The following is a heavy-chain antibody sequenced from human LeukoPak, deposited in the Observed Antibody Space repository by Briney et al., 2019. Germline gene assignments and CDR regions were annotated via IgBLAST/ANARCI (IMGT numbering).Heavy chain of an antibody. CDR3: ATHTGAAPNPFDY. Sequence: GESLRISCKGSGYSFTSYWITWVRQMPGKGLEWMGRIDPSDSYTNYSPSFQGHVTISVDKSISTAYLQWSSLKASDTAMYYCATHTGAAPNPFDYWGQGALVTVSS. D-gene: IGHD6-13*01. CDR2: IDPSDSYT. J-gene: IGHJ4*02. CDR1: GYSFTSYW. V-gene: IGHV5-10-1*01.